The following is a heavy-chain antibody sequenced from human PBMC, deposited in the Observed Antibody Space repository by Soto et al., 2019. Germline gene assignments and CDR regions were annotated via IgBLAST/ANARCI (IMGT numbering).Heavy chain of an antibody. CDR2: IDPSDAYT. V-gene: IGHV5-10-1*01. D-gene: IGHD2-15*01. CDR3: VRSGTSSGRFSDY. Sequence: GESLKISCKGFGYSFSSYWISWVRQMPGKGLEWMGRIDPSDAYTNYSPSFQGHVTISTDKSISTAYLQWSSLKAADTAMYYCVRSGTSSGRFSDYWGQGTLVTVSS. J-gene: IGHJ4*02. CDR1: GYSFSSYW.